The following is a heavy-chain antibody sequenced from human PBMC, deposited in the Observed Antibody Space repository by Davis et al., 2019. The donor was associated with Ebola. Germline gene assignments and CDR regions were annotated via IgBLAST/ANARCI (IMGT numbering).Heavy chain of an antibody. D-gene: IGHD6-6*01. J-gene: IGHJ4*02. CDR3: ARRVGGSSSFDY. CDR2: INHSGST. Sequence: PSETLSLTCAVYGGSFSGYYWSWIRQPPGKGLEWIGEINHSGSTNYNPSLKSRVTISVDTSKNQFSLKLSSVTAADTAVYYCARRVGGSSSFDYWGQGILVTVSS. V-gene: IGHV4-34*01. CDR1: GGSFSGYY.